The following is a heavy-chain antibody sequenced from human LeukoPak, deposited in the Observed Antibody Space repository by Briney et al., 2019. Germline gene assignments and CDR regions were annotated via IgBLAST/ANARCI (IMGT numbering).Heavy chain of an antibody. CDR1: GFTFSSYE. CDR2: INSSGSII. CDR3: ARAVRGVIRAFDY. D-gene: IGHD3-10*01. J-gene: IGHJ4*02. Sequence: GGSLRLSCAASGFTFSSYEMNWVRQAPGKGLEWVSYINSSGSIIYYTDSVKGRFTISRDNAKRSLYLQMNSLRAEDTAVYYCARAVRGVIRAFDYWGQGTLVTVSS. V-gene: IGHV3-48*03.